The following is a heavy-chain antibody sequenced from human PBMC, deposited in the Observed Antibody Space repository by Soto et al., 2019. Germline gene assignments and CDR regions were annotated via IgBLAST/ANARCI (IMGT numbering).Heavy chain of an antibody. Sequence: QVQLVESGGGVVQPGRSLRLSCAASGFTFSSYATHWVRQAPGKGLEWVAVISYDGSNKYYADSVKGRFTISRDNSKNTLYLQMNSLRAEDTAVYYCARGSGYSCFDIWGQGTMVTVSS. CDR1: GFTFSSYA. D-gene: IGHD3-3*01. CDR2: ISYDGSNK. CDR3: ARGSGYSCFDI. V-gene: IGHV3-30-3*01. J-gene: IGHJ3*02.